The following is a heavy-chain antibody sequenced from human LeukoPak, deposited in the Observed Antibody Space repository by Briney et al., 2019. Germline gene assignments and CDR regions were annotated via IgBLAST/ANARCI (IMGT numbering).Heavy chain of an antibody. D-gene: IGHD6-19*01. CDR2: IYYSGST. J-gene: IGHJ4*02. Sequence: PSETLSLTCTVSGGSISSSSYYWGWIRQPPGKGLEWIGSIYYSGSTYYNPSLKSRVTISVDTSKNQFSLKLSSVTAADTAVYYCARHKVASGWLSWSLNYWGQGTLVTVSS. V-gene: IGHV4-39*01. CDR1: GGSISSSSYY. CDR3: ARHKVASGWLSWSLNY.